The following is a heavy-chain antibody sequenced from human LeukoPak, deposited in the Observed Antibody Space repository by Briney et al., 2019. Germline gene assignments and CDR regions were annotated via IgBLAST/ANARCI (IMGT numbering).Heavy chain of an antibody. CDR1: GYIFSSYS. CDR3: ARQWATVTTSLDWYLDL. CDR2: ISGYNGDT. D-gene: IGHD4-17*01. J-gene: IGHJ2*01. V-gene: IGHV1-18*01. Sequence: WASVKVSRKASGYIFSSYSVSWVRQAPGQGLEWMGWISGYNGDTKYPQKFQGRVTMTTDTSTSTAYMDLRSLTPDDTAVYYCARQWATVTTSLDWYLDLWGRGTLVTVSS.